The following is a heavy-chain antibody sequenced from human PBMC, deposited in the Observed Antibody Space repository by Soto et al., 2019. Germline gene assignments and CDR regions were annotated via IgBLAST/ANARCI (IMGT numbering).Heavy chain of an antibody. Sequence: ASVKVSCKASGYNFADYHIHWVRQAPGQGFEWMGWINPESGDTKCAQNFQGWVTMTTDTSSSTAYLGLRRLLSDDTAVYFCARLVITGEFDYWXQGTLLTVSS. CDR1: GYNFADYH. V-gene: IGHV1-2*04. CDR3: ARLVITGEFDY. CDR2: INPESGDT. D-gene: IGHD3-22*01. J-gene: IGHJ4*02.